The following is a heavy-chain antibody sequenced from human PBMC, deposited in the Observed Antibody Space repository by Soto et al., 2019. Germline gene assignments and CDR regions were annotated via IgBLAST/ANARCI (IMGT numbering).Heavy chain of an antibody. V-gene: IGHV1-18*01. Sequence: ASVKVSCKASGYTFTNYGISWVRQAPGQGLEWMGWISAYNGNTKYAQKFQGRVTMTTDTSTSTAYMELRSLRSDDTAVYYCARGVGSGSYYNQYHWFDPWGQGTLVTVSS. CDR1: GYTFTNYG. CDR2: ISAYNGNT. CDR3: ARGVGSGSYYNQYHWFDP. D-gene: IGHD3-10*01. J-gene: IGHJ5*02.